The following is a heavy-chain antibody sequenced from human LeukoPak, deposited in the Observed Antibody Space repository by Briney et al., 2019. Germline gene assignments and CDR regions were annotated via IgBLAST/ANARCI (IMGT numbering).Heavy chain of an antibody. CDR3: AKDLRLTTNMVRGVIHSFDY. CDR1: GFTFSSYA. D-gene: IGHD3-10*01. V-gene: IGHV3-23*01. J-gene: IGHJ4*02. Sequence: PGGSLRLSCAASGFTFSSYAMSWVRQAPGKGLEWVSAISGSGGSTYYADSVKGRFTISRDNSKNTLYLQMNSLRAEDTAVYYCAKDLRLTTNMVRGVIHSFDYWGQGTLVTVSS. CDR2: ISGSGGST.